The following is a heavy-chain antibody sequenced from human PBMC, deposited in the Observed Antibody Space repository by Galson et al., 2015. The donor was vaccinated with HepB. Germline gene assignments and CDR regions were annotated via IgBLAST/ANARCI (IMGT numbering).Heavy chain of an antibody. CDR3: AKDGIMVANNPYHFHY. V-gene: IGHV3-23*01. CDR2: ITSSGGNR. Sequence: SLRLSCAASGFSFTRYAMTWVRQAPWTGLEWVSSITSSGGNRFYTDSVKGRFTVSRDNSKNTLLLQLNSLRAEDTAMYFCAKDGIMVANNPYHFHYWGQGTLVTVSS. D-gene: IGHD2-15*01. J-gene: IGHJ4*02. CDR1: GFSFTRYA.